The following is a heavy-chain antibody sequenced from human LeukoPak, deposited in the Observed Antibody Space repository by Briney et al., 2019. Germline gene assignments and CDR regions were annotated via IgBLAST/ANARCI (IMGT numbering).Heavy chain of an antibody. CDR3: ARSPVRKLAAAGTRFDY. Sequence: GGSLRLSCAASGFTFSSYSMNWVRQAPGKGLEWVSSISSSSTYIYYADSVKGRFTISRDNAKNSLYLQMNSLRFEDTAVYYCARSPVRKLAAAGTRFDYWGQGTLVTVSS. J-gene: IGHJ4*02. CDR1: GFTFSSYS. V-gene: IGHV3-21*01. CDR2: ISSSSTYI. D-gene: IGHD6-13*01.